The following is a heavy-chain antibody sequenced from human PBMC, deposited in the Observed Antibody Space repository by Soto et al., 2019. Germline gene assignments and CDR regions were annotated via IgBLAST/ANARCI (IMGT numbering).Heavy chain of an antibody. CDR2: INGDGRIT. CDR3: ARDFTTAETPGDDFDY. Sequence: EVHLVESGGGLVQPGGSLRLSCAVSGFTFGNYWMHWVRQAPGKGLMWVSRINGDGRITTYADSVEGRFTISRDNAKNTVSLEMNSLRVEDTAIYYGARDFTTAETPGDDFDYWGQGTLVTVSS. J-gene: IGHJ4*02. D-gene: IGHD1-1*01. CDR1: GFTFGNYW. V-gene: IGHV3-74*03.